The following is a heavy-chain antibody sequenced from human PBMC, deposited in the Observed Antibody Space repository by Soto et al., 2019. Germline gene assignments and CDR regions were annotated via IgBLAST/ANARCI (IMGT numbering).Heavy chain of an antibody. CDR3: TTDPHIVGATYYYYYMDV. CDR1: GFTFSNAW. J-gene: IGHJ6*03. D-gene: IGHD1-26*01. CDR2: IKSKTDGGTT. V-gene: IGHV3-15*01. Sequence: GGSLRLSCAASGFTFSNAWMSWVRQAPGKGLEWVGRIKSKTDGGTTDYAAPVKGRFTISRDDSKNTLYLQMNSLKTEDTAVYYCTTDPHIVGATYYYYYMDVWGKGTTVTVSS.